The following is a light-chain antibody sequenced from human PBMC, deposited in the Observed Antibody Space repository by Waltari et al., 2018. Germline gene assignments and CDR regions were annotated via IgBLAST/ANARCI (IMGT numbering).Light chain of an antibody. J-gene: IGLJ2*01. Sequence: QSVLTQPPSVSGAPGQRVTISCTGTGSTIAAGYDTHWYQQLPGKARRLLIYGVNARPVGVPDRFFGAQSVTSASLSIMWLQAEDVGDYYCQSYDTSLSVVFGGGTKLTVL. CDR3: QSYDTSLSVV. CDR1: GSTIAAGYD. CDR2: GVN. V-gene: IGLV1-40*01.